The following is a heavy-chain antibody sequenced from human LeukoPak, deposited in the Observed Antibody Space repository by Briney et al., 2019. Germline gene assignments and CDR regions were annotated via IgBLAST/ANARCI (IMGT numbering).Heavy chain of an antibody. CDR1: GYTFTSYG. CDR3: ARVSATVESFDX. J-gene: IGHJ5*02. Sequence: ASVKVSCKASGYTFTSYGISWVRQAPGQGLEWMGWISAYNGNTNYAQKLHGRVTMTTDTSTSTAYMELRSLRSDDTDVYYCARVSATVESFDXWGQGTLVTVSS. V-gene: IGHV1-18*01. CDR2: ISAYNGNT. D-gene: IGHD4-11*01.